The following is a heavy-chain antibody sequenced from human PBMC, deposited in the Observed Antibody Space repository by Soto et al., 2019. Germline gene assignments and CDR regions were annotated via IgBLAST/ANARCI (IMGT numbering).Heavy chain of an antibody. Sequence: SEELSLPYTVSGGFLRRSSYFWGWVRQPPGKGLEWIGSIYYSGRTYPNPSLKSRVTISVDTSKSQFSLKLSSVTAADTAVYYCAMSTTVIHSADYYYYCGMDVWGQGTTVTVSS. CDR3: AMSTTVIHSADYYYYCGMDV. D-gene: IGHD4-4*01. CDR1: GGFLRRSSYF. J-gene: IGHJ6*02. CDR2: IYYSGRT. V-gene: IGHV4-39*01.